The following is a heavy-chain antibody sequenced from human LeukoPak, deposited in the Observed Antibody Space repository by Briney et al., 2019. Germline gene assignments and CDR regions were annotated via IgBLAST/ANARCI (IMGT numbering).Heavy chain of an antibody. CDR3: ARGLGDFDASDI. J-gene: IGHJ3*02. CDR1: GFTFTSYW. Sequence: PGGSLRLSCEASGFTFTSYWMSWVRQAPGKGPEWVAHIKENGNEQYYADSVKGRFTISRDNVKQSLGLQMNSLRVEDTAVYYCARGLGDFDASDIWGQGTMVTVSS. V-gene: IGHV3-7*01. CDR2: IKENGNEQ. D-gene: IGHD1-26*01.